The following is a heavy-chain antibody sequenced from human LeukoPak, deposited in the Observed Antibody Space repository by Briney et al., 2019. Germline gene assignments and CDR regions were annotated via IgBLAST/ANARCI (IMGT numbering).Heavy chain of an antibody. V-gene: IGHV1-18*01. CDR2: ISAYNGNT. D-gene: IGHD2-2*01. CDR3: ARGYCSSTSCYVDRRFDAFDI. CDR1: GGTFSSYA. Sequence: GASVKVSCKASGGTFSSYAISWVRQAPGQGLEWMGWISAYNGNTNYAQKLQGRVTMTTDTSTSTAYMELRSLRSDDTAVYYCARGYCSSTSCYVDRRFDAFDIWGQGTMVTVSS. J-gene: IGHJ3*02.